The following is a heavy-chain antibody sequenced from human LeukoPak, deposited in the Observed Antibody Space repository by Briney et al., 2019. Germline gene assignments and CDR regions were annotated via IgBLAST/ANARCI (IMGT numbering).Heavy chain of an antibody. CDR3: ARLRPQDAFDI. Sequence: GESLKISCEGSGYTFTSYWIAWVRQMPGKGLEWMGIIYPGDSDTRYSPSFQGQVTISADKSISTAYLQWSSLTASDTAMYYCARLRPQDAFDIWGQGTMVTVSS. J-gene: IGHJ3*02. V-gene: IGHV5-51*01. CDR1: GYTFTSYW. CDR2: IYPGDSDT.